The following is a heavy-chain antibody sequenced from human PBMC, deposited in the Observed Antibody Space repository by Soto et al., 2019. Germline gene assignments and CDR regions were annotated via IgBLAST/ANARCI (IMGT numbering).Heavy chain of an antibody. J-gene: IGHJ4*02. Sequence: GGSLRLSCAASGFIFSNYAMSWVRQAPGKGLEWVSGISGSGGRTYNADSVKGRFTISRDNSKNTMYMQMNGLRAEDTAVYYCAKDPTVTMIWGQGTLVTVSS. CDR2: ISGSGGRT. D-gene: IGHD4-17*01. V-gene: IGHV3-23*01. CDR1: GFIFSNYA. CDR3: AKDPTVTMI.